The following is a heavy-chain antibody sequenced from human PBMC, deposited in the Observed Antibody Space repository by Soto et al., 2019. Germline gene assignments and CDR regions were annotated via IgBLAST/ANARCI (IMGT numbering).Heavy chain of an antibody. Sequence: XESLKISRKVCVYSFTSYLVGCVRQMPGKGLEWMGIIYPGDSDTRYSPSFQGQVTIAADKSISTAYLQWSSLKASDTAMYYCARMASYSSSSRGMDVWGQGTTVTFSS. CDR3: ARMASYSSSSRGMDV. V-gene: IGHV5-51*01. J-gene: IGHJ6*02. CDR1: VYSFTSYL. D-gene: IGHD6-6*01. CDR2: IYPGDSDT.